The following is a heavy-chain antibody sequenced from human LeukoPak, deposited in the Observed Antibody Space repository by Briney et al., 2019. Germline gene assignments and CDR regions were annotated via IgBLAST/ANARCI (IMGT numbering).Heavy chain of an antibody. D-gene: IGHD3-3*01. Sequence: GGSLRLSCAASGFTFSSYSMNWVRQAPGKGLEWVSSISSSSSYIYYADSVKGRFTISRDNAKNSLYLQMNSLRAEDTAVYYCARDPPYGFWSGRPYYYYGMDVWGQGTTVTVSS. CDR2: ISSSSSYI. CDR3: ARDPPYGFWSGRPYYYYGMDV. V-gene: IGHV3-21*01. J-gene: IGHJ6*02. CDR1: GFTFSSYS.